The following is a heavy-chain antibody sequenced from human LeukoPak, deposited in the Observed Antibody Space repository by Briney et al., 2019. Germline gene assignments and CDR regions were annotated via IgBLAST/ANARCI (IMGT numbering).Heavy chain of an antibody. Sequence: GGSLRLSCEASGFYFSAYLMSWVRQAPGKGLEWVANIKQDGSQDFYLDSAKGRFTISRDNGNNSLYLHMTRLRVEDTAVYYCARDLKGFNLWGQGALVTVSS. CDR3: ARDLKGFNL. CDR1: GFYFSAYL. CDR2: IKQDGSQD. J-gene: IGHJ5*02. V-gene: IGHV3-7*04.